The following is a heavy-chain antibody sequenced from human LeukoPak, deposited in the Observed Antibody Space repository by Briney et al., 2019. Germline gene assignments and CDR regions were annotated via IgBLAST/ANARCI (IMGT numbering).Heavy chain of an antibody. CDR3: VKDDGWVQYAN. CDR1: EFTFSTYS. D-gene: IGHD5-24*01. CDR2: ISSGSTYI. Sequence: GGSLRLSCAASEFTFSTYSMNWVRQAPGKGLEWVSSISSGSTYIYYADSVKGRFTISRDNSKNTVYLQMNSLSAEDAAVYYCVKDDGWVQYANWGQGTLVTVSS. J-gene: IGHJ4*02. V-gene: IGHV3-21*04.